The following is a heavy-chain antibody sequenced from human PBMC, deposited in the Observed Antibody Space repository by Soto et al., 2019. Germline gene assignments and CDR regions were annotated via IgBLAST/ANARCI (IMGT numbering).Heavy chain of an antibody. CDR3: ARPPYPGCINAVCYPLDY. J-gene: IGHJ4*02. CDR1: GYTFTSYY. CDR2: INPSGGNT. Sequence: QVQLVQSGAEVKKPGASVKISCKASGYTFTSYYMHWVRQAPGQGLELMGIINPSGGNTNYAQKLQGRVAMTSDTSTRTVYMELNSLRSEDTAVYYCARPPYPGCINAVCYPLDYWGQGTLVTVSS. D-gene: IGHD2-8*01. V-gene: IGHV1-46*01.